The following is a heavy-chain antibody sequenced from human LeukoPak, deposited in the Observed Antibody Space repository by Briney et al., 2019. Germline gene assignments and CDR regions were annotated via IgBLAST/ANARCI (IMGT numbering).Heavy chain of an antibody. Sequence: PGGSLRPSCAASGFTFDDYGMHWVRQAPGEGLEWVSGISWNNGTTDYADSVKGRFTISRDNAKNTLYLQMNSLRVEDTALYYCAKGSSWYGGEFDYWGQGTLVTVSS. CDR3: AKGSSWYGGEFDY. CDR1: GFTFDDYG. CDR2: ISWNNGTT. D-gene: IGHD6-13*01. J-gene: IGHJ4*02. V-gene: IGHV3-9*01.